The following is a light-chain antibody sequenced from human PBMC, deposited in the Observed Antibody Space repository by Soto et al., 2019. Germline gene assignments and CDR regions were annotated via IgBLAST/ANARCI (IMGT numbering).Light chain of an antibody. J-gene: IGLJ1*01. CDR2: EVN. CDR3: SSYAVTNIFV. Sequence: QSALTQPPSASGSPGQSVTISCSGTSSDVGGFNYVSWYQQHPGRAPKVLIYEVNKRPSGVPDRFSGSKSGSTASLTVSGLQAEDEAVYYCSSYAVTNIFVFGPGTKLTVL. V-gene: IGLV2-8*01. CDR1: SSDVGGFNY.